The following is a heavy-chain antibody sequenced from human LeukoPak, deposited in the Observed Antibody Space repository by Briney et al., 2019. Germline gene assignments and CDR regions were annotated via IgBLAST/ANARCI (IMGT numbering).Heavy chain of an antibody. V-gene: IGHV3-48*01. J-gene: IGHJ6*03. CDR2: ISSVSSTI. D-gene: IGHD3-10*01. CDR3: AREIRGAYYMDV. CDR1: GSTLSNYN. Sequence: GGSLRLSCAASGSTLSNYNMNWVRQAPGKGLEWASYISSVSSTIYYADSVKGRFTISRDIAKNSVYLQMNSLRAEDTAVYWCAREIRGAYYMDVWGKGTTVTVS.